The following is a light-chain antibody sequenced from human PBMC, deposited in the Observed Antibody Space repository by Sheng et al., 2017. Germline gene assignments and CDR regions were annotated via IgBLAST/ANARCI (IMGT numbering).Light chain of an antibody. CDR2: RNN. CDR3: AAWDGTLKGRV. Sequence: QSVLTQPPSASGTPGQRVTISCSGSSSNIGSNYVYWYQQLPGTAPKLLIYRNNQRPSGVPDRFSGSKSGTSASLAISGLRSEDEADYYCAAWDGTLKGRVFGGGTQLTVL. J-gene: IGLJ3*02. CDR1: SSNIGSNY. V-gene: IGLV1-47*01.